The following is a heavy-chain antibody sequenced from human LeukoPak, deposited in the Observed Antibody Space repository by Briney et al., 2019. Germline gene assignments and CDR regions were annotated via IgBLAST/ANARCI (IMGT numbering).Heavy chain of an antibody. CDR2: INHSGST. CDR3: ARANTDSSGYYFLLDY. Sequence: PSETLSLTCAVYGGSFSGYYWSWIRQPPGKGLEWIGEINHSGSTNYNPSLKSRVTISVDTSKNQFSLKLSSVTAADTAVYYCARANTDSSGYYFLLDYWGQGTLVTVSS. V-gene: IGHV4-34*01. D-gene: IGHD3-22*01. CDR1: GGSFSGYY. J-gene: IGHJ4*02.